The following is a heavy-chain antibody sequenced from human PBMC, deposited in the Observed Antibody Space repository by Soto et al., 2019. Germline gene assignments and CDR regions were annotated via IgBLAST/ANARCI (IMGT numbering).Heavy chain of an antibody. CDR3: AHTYYYFWSGYLQTPYFAY. V-gene: IGHV2-5*02. CDR2: IYWDDDK. Sequence: SGPTLVNPTQTLTLTCTFSGFSLSTSGVGVGWIRQPPGKALEWLALIYWDDDKRYSPSLKSRLTITKDTSKNQVVLTMTNMDPVDTATYYCAHTYYYFWSGYLQTPYFAYPGQGTLVTVSS. J-gene: IGHJ4*02. D-gene: IGHD3-3*01. CDR1: GFSLSTSGVG.